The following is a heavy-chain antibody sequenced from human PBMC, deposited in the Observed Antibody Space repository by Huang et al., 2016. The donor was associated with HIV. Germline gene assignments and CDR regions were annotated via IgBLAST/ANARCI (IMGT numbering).Heavy chain of an antibody. CDR1: GVSISNSRYY. CDR3: SRQDEKGYCAGDCSNHYYFGLDV. V-gene: IGHV4-39*01. CDR2: IYYSVST. J-gene: IGHJ6*02. Sequence: QLQLQESGPGLVKPSETLSLTCTVSGVSISNSRYYWGWIRQPPGKGLEYIGSIYYSVSTYYNPSLKSRITMSIASSKNQFSLKLNSVTAADTAVYYCSRQDEKGYCAGDCSNHYYFGLDVWGHGTTVTVS. D-gene: IGHD2-21*02.